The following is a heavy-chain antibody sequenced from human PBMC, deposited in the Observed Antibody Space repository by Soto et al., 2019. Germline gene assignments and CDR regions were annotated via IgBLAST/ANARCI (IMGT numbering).Heavy chain of an antibody. CDR3: ARGGLGNGDY. V-gene: IGHV1-69*13. CDR2: IIPIFGTA. D-gene: IGHD2-8*01. CDR1: VGTLSSYA. Sequence: SVKISCKASVGTLSSYAISWVRQAPGQGLEWMGGIIPIFGTANYAQKFQGRVTITADESTSTAYMELSSLRSEDTAVYYCARGGLGNGDYWGQGTLVTVSS. J-gene: IGHJ4*02.